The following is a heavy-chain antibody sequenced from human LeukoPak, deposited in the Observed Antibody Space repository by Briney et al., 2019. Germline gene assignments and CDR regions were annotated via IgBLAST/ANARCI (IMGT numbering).Heavy chain of an antibody. D-gene: IGHD3-10*01. Sequence: SETLSLTCSVSGGSISSYYWSWIRQPPGKGLEWIGYIYNSGSTKYNSSLKSRVTISVDMSKNQFSLKLSSVTAADMAVYYCARVWRHEENYYYYMDVWGKGTTVTVSS. V-gene: IGHV4-59*01. CDR3: ARVWRHEENYYYYMDV. J-gene: IGHJ6*03. CDR2: IYNSGST. CDR1: GGSISSYY.